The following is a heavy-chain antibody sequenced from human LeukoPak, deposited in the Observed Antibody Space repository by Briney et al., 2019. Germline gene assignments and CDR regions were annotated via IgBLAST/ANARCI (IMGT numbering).Heavy chain of an antibody. CDR3: TTDHSGYDFDY. CDR1: GFTFSSYG. Sequence: PGGSLRLSCAASGFTFSSYGMHWVRQAPGKGLEWVAVISYDGSNKYYADSVKGRFTISRDNSKNTLYLQMNSLKTEDTAVYYCTTDHSGYDFDYWGQGTLVTVSS. CDR2: ISYDGSNK. J-gene: IGHJ4*02. V-gene: IGHV3-30*03. D-gene: IGHD5-12*01.